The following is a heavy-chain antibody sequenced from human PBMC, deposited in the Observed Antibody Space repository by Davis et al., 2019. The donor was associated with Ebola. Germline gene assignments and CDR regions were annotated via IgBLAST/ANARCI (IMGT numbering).Heavy chain of an antibody. J-gene: IGHJ6*02. D-gene: IGHD3-3*01. V-gene: IGHV3-30*03. CDR3: ASQEIYYDFWSGSPIFDGMDV. CDR2: ISYDGSNK. CDR1: GFTFNTSG. Sequence: GGSLRLSCAASGFTFNTSGMHWLRQAAGKGLEWVAVISYDGSNKNHADSVKGRFTISRDNAKYSLFLQLNSLRAEDTAVYYCASQEIYYDFWSGSPIFDGMDVWGQGTTVTVSS.